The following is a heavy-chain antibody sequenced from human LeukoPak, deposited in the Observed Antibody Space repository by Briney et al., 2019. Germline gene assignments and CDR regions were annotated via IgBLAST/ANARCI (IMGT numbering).Heavy chain of an antibody. CDR2: IYPGDSDT. J-gene: IGHJ4*02. Sequence: GESLKISCKGSGYSFTSYWIGWVRQLPGKGLEWMGIIYPGDSDTRYSPSFQGQVTISADKSISTAYLQWSSLKASDTAMYYCARPYYYDSSGYQYYFDHWGQGTLVTVSS. V-gene: IGHV5-51*01. CDR3: ARPYYYDSSGYQYYFDH. CDR1: GYSFTSYW. D-gene: IGHD3-22*01.